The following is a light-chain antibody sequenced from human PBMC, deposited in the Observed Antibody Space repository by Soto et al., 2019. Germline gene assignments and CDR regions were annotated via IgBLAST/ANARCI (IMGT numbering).Light chain of an antibody. V-gene: IGKV1-5*03. J-gene: IGKJ1*01. CDR3: QQYSSYPT. Sequence: DIQTTQSPSTLSASVGDRVTITCRASQSISSWLAWYQQKPGKAPKLLVYTASSLESGVPSRFSGSGSGTDFTLTISSLQPDDFATYYCQQYSSYPTFGQGTKVDIK. CDR1: QSISSW. CDR2: TAS.